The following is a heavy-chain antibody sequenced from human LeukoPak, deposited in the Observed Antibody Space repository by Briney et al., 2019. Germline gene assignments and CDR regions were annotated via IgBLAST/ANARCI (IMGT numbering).Heavy chain of an antibody. Sequence: SETLSLTCTVSGGSISSGGYYWSWIRQPPGKGLEWIGYIYHSGSTYYNPSLKSRVTISVDRSKNQFSLKLSSVTAADTAVYYCAREASSGSLSPVIDYWGQGTLVTVSP. CDR3: AREASSGSLSPVIDY. D-gene: IGHD3-10*01. CDR2: IYHSGST. V-gene: IGHV4-30-2*01. CDR1: GGSISSGGYY. J-gene: IGHJ4*02.